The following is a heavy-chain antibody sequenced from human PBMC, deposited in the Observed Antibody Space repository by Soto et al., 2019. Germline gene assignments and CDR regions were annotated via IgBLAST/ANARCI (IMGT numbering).Heavy chain of an antibody. CDR2: IYWDDDK. CDR1: GFSLSTSGVG. D-gene: IGHD3-22*01. J-gene: IGHJ6*02. Sequence: SGPTLVNPTQTLTLTCTFSGFSLSTSGVGVGWIRQPPGKALEWLALIYWDDDKRYSPSLKSRLTITKDTSKNQVVLTMTNMDPVDTATYYCARMHYYDSGGYYPYGMDVWGQGT. CDR3: ARMHYYDSGGYYPYGMDV. V-gene: IGHV2-5*02.